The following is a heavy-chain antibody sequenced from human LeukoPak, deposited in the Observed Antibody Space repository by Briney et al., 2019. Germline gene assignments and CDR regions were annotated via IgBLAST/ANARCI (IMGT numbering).Heavy chain of an antibody. CDR3: ARDRRVYDSSGYYYDFSEYFQH. CDR2: ISSSSSTI. CDR1: GFTFSSYS. Sequence: PGGSLRLSCAASGFTFSSYSMNWVRQAPGKGLERVSYISSSSSTIYYADSVKGRFTISRDNAKNSLYLQMNSLRAEDTAVYYCARDRRVYDSSGYYYDFSEYFQHWGQGTLVTVSS. D-gene: IGHD3-22*01. J-gene: IGHJ1*01. V-gene: IGHV3-48*04.